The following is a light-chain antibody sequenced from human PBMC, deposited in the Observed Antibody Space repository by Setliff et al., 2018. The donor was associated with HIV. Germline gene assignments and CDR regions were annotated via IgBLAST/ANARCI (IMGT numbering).Light chain of an antibody. CDR3: LLYYGGSYV. Sequence: QTVVTQEPSVTVSPGGTVTLTCTSSTGAVTSAYYANWFQQKPGQAPRALIYSTNNKYSWTPARFSGSLLGGKAALTLSGVQPEDEAEYYCLLYYGGSYVFGTGTKVTVL. J-gene: IGLJ1*01. V-gene: IGLV7-43*01. CDR2: STN. CDR1: TGAVTSAYY.